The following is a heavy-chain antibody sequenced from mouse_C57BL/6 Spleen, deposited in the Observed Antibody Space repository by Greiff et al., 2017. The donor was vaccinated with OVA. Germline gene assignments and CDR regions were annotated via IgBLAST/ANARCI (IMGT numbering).Heavy chain of an antibody. J-gene: IGHJ2*01. CDR3: ARSDGYYFDY. CDR1: GFTFSSYG. V-gene: IGHV5-6*01. Sequence: VQLQQSGGDLVKPGGSLKLSCAASGFTFSSYGMSWVRQTPDKRLEWVATISSGGSYTYYPDSVKGRFTISRDNAKNTLYLQMSSLKSEDTAMYYCARSDGYYFDYWGQGTTLTVSS. CDR2: ISSGGSYT.